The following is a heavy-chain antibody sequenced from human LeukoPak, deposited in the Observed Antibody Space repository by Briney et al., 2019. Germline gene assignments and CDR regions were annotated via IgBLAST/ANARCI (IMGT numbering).Heavy chain of an antibody. CDR1: GFTFSSYA. Sequence: GGSLRLSCAASGFTFSSYAMSWVRQAPGKGLEWASAISGSGGSTYYADSVKGRFTISRDNSKNTLYLQMNSLRAEDTAVYYCAKDRRGLKYYYYGMDVWGQGTTVTVSS. V-gene: IGHV3-23*01. CDR3: AKDRRGLKYYYYGMDV. J-gene: IGHJ6*02. CDR2: ISGSGGST. D-gene: IGHD1-26*01.